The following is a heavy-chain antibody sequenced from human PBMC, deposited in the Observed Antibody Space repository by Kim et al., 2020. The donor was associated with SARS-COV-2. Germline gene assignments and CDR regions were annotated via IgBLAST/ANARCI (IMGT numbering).Heavy chain of an antibody. D-gene: IGHD3-10*01. Sequence: GGSLRLSCAASGFTVSSNYMTWVRQAPGKGLDWGSIIYGGGRTYYADSVKGRFTISRDNSKNTLYLQMNSLRVDDTAVYYCATSRGYNYYGIDVWGQGTTVTVSS. J-gene: IGHJ6*02. CDR1: GFTVSSNY. CDR3: ATSRGYNYYGIDV. CDR2: IYGGGRT. V-gene: IGHV3-53*01.